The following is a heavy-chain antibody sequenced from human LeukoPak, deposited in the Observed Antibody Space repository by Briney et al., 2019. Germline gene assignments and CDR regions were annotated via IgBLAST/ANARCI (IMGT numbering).Heavy chain of an antibody. CDR3: ARHLDY. V-gene: IGHV3-7*01. CDR2: INQDGSEK. J-gene: IGHJ4*02. Sequence: GGSLRLSCAASGFTFRSYWMSWVRQAPGKGLEWVANINQDGSEKHYVDSVKGRFTISRDNAKNSLYLQMNSLRVEDTAVYYCARHLDYRGEGTLVADSS. CDR1: GFTFRSYW.